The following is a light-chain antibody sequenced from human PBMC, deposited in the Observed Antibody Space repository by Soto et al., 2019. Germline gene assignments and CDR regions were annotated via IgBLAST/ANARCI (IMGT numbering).Light chain of an antibody. CDR2: GGS. CDR1: QSVSSNQ. Sequence: EIVLMQSPGTLSLSPGEASTLYCMAMQSVSSNQLAWYQQKPGQPPRLLIYGGSSRATGIPVRLSGSGSETDLNLTITRLEPEDFAMYYCQQYRSSRTFGQGTKVDIK. V-gene: IGKV3-20*01. J-gene: IGKJ1*01. CDR3: QQYRSSRT.